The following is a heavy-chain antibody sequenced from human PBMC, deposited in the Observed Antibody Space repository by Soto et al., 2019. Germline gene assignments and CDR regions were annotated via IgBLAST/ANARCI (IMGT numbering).Heavy chain of an antibody. CDR2: ISTSIDAT. Sequence: EVQLLESGGGLVQPGGSLRLSCAASGFAFSNDAMHWVRQAPGKGLEWVSSISTSIDATYYADSVKGRFTISRDDSKNTLYLQMNSLRAEDSGVYYCAKVRTVAARNFDYWGQGTQVTVSS. V-gene: IGHV3-23*01. J-gene: IGHJ4*02. D-gene: IGHD6-6*01. CDR3: AKVRTVAARNFDY. CDR1: GFAFSNDA.